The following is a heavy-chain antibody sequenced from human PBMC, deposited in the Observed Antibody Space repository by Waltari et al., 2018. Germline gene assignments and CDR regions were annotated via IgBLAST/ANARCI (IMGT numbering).Heavy chain of an antibody. V-gene: IGHV4-34*01. CDR2: INPSGST. CDR3: ARDADYGDYVFDY. Sequence: QVQLQQWGAGLLKPSETLSLTCAVYGGSFSDYYWTWLRQPPGVGLEWLGEINPSGSTNYKPSLKNRVTISVDMSKRQVSLKVRSVTAADTAVYYCARDADYGDYVFDYWGQGTLVTV. CDR1: GGSFSDYY. J-gene: IGHJ4*02. D-gene: IGHD4-17*01.